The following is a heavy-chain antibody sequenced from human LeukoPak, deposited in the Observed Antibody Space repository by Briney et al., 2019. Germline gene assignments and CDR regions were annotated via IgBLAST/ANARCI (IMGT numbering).Heavy chain of an antibody. J-gene: IGHJ4*02. Sequence: PGRSLRLSCAASGFTFSSYGMHWVRQAPGKGLEWVAVISYDGSNKYYADSVKGRFTISRDNSKNTLYLQMNSLRAEDTAVYYCAKGGYLGSGSYYHFDYWGQGSLVTVSS. D-gene: IGHD3-10*01. CDR2: ISYDGSNK. V-gene: IGHV3-30*18. CDR3: AKGGYLGSGSYYHFDY. CDR1: GFTFSSYG.